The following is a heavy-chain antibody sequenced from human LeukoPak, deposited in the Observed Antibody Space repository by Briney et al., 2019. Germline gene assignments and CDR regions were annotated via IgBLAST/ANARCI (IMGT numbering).Heavy chain of an antibody. J-gene: IGHJ2*01. D-gene: IGHD1-26*01. Sequence: GGSLRLSCAASGLTFSSYEMNWVRRAPAKGLEWVSYISNSGSTIYYADSVKGRFSMSRDNAKNSLYLQMNSLRAEDTAVYYCARQWGAGVFDLWGRGTLVTVSS. CDR2: ISNSGSTI. CDR1: GLTFSSYE. V-gene: IGHV3-48*03. CDR3: ARQWGAGVFDL.